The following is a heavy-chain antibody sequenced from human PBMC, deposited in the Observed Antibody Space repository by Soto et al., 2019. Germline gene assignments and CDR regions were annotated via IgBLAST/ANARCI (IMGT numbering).Heavy chain of an antibody. D-gene: IGHD1-7*01. CDR1: GFTFXSYG. V-gene: IGHV3-30*18. CDR2: ISYDGSNK. Sequence: GGSLRLSCSASGFTFXSYGMHWVRQAPGKGLEWVAVISYDGSNKYYADSVKGRFTISRDNSKNTLYLQMNSLRAEDTAVYYCAKETGTTNSLDYWGQGTLVTVPS. CDR3: AKETGTTNSLDY. J-gene: IGHJ4*02.